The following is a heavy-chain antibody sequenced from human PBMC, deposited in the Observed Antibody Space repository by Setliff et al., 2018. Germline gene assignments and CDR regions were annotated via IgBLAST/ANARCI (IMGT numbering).Heavy chain of an antibody. V-gene: IGHV4-34*01. CDR2: IDQSGIT. CDR1: GGSFSGYY. Sequence: PSETLSLTCAVYGGSFSGYYWSWIRQPPGKGPEWIGEIDQSGITNYNPSLKSRVTISIDTSKNQFSLRLSSVTATDTAVYYCARGRRITMIVVPPGVFYIWGQGTMVTVSS. D-gene: IGHD3-22*01. J-gene: IGHJ3*02. CDR3: ARGRRITMIVVPPGVFYI.